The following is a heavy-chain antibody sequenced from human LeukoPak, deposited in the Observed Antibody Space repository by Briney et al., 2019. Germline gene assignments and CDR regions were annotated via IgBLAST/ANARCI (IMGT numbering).Heavy chain of an antibody. D-gene: IGHD5-24*01. J-gene: IGHJ4*02. V-gene: IGHV4-59*01. Sequence: TSETLSHTCTVSGGSISTYYWSWIRQPPGRGLEWIGYISYTGSTNYNPSLKSRVTISVDTSKNQFSLKLSSVTAADTAMYYCARDGGGYNLWGQGTLVTVSS. CDR1: GGSISTYY. CDR2: ISYTGST. CDR3: ARDGGGYNL.